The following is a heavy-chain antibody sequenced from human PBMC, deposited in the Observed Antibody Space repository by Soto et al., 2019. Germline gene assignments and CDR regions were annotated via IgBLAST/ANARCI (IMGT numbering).Heavy chain of an antibody. CDR3: ARSSGSYYLNSDY. V-gene: IGHV4-39*01. CDR2: IYYSGST. J-gene: IGHJ4*02. D-gene: IGHD3-10*01. CDR1: GDSISSSSYY. Sequence: SETLSLTCTVSGDSISSSSYYWGWIRQPPGKGLEWIRSIYYSGSTYYNPSLKSRVTISVDTSKNQFSLKLSSVTAAYSAVYYCARSSGSYYLNSDYWGQ.